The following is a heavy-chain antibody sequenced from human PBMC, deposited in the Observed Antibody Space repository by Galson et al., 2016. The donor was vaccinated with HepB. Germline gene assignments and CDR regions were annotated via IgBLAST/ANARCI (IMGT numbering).Heavy chain of an antibody. D-gene: IGHD6-6*01. CDR2: IVVGSGKT. J-gene: IGHJ5*02. CDR3: AEVPIPLLTGPSTRPS. V-gene: IGHV1-58*02. Sequence: SVKVSCKASGFTFTTSAIQWVRQARGQRLEWIGWIVVGSGKTDHAPKFQGRATITRALSTSTAYMELSSLRSEDTAVYYCAEVPIPLLTGPSTRPSWGQGTLITVSS. CDR1: GFTFTTSA.